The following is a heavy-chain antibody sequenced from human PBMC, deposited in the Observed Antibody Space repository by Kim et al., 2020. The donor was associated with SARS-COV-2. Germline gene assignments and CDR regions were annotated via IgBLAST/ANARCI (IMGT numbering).Heavy chain of an antibody. CDR2: MNPNSGNT. V-gene: IGHV1-8*01. D-gene: IGHD2-2*01. CDR3: ARGPGCISTSCPYYFDY. CDR1: GYTFTSYD. Sequence: ASVKVSCKASGYTFTSYDINWVRQATGQGLEWMGWMNPNSGNTVYAQKFQGRVTMTRNTSISTAYMELSSLRSEDTAVYYCARGPGCISTSCPYYFDYWGQGTLVTVSS. J-gene: IGHJ4*02.